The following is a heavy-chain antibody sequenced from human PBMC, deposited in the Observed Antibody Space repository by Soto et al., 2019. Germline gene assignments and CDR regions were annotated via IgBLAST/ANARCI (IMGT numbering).Heavy chain of an antibody. J-gene: IGHJ6*02. CDR2: IIPIFGTA. CDR3: ASSLGYYYYYYGMDV. CDR1: GGTFSSYA. D-gene: IGHD3-16*02. V-gene: IGHV1-69*13. Sequence: SVKVSCKACGGTFSSYAISWVRQAPGQGLEWMGGIIPIFGTANYAQKFQGRVTITADESTSTAYMELSSLRSEDTAVYYCASSLGYYYYYYGMDVWGQGTTVTVSS.